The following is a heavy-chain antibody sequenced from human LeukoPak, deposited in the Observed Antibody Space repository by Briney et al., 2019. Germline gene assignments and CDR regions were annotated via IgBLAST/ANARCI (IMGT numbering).Heavy chain of an antibody. CDR1: GGTFSSYA. Sequence: SVKVSCKASGGTFSSYAISWVRQAPGQGLEWMGRIIPILGIANYAQKLQGRVTITADKSTSTAYMELSSLRSEDTAVYYCARDLPPKAMATPSYFDYWGQGTLVTVSS. D-gene: IGHD5-24*01. V-gene: IGHV1-69*04. CDR3: ARDLPPKAMATPSYFDY. J-gene: IGHJ4*02. CDR2: IIPILGIA.